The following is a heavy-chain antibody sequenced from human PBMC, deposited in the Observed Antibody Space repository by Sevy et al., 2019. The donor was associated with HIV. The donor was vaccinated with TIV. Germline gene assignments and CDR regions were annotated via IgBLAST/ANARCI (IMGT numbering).Heavy chain of an antibody. Sequence: SETLSLTCSVSGGSISSGGYYWSWIRQHPGKGLEWLGDIYSTGPTYYHPSLKSRVTISIDTSKNQFSLKLSSVTDADTAVYYCARKLGGDSVGRHTEGSFDYWGQGTLVTVSS. D-gene: IGHD2-2*02. J-gene: IGHJ4*02. V-gene: IGHV4-31*03. CDR3: ARKLGGDSVGRHTEGSFDY. CDR1: GGSISSGGYY. CDR2: IYSTGPT.